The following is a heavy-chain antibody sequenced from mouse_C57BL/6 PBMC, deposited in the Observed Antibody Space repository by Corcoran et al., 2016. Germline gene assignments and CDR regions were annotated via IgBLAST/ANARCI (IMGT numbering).Heavy chain of an antibody. CDR3: ARGYYYGSSLWFAY. V-gene: IGHV1-18*01. CDR2: INPNNGGT. Sequence: EVQLQQSGPELVKPGASVKIPCKASGYTFTDYNMDWVKQSHGKSLEWIGDINPNNGGTIYNQKFTGKATLTVDKSSSTAYMELRSLTSVDTAVYYCARGYYYGSSLWFAYWGQGTLVTVSA. J-gene: IGHJ3*01. D-gene: IGHD1-1*01. CDR1: GYTFTDYN.